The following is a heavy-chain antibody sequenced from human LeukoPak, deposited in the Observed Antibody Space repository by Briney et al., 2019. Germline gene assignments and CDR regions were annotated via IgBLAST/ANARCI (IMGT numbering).Heavy chain of an antibody. Sequence: SETLSLTCTVCGGSIRSYYWSWIRQPPGKGLEWIGYIYYSGSTNYNPSLKSRVTISVDTSKNQFSLKLSSVTAADTAVYYCARDQRYYDSSGYFWFDPWGQGTLVTVSS. CDR3: ARDQRYYDSSGYFWFDP. J-gene: IGHJ5*02. D-gene: IGHD3-22*01. V-gene: IGHV4-59*01. CDR2: IYYSGST. CDR1: GGSIRSYY.